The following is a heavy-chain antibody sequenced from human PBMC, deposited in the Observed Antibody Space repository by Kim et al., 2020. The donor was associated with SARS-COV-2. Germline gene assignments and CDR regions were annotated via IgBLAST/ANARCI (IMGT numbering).Heavy chain of an antibody. J-gene: IGHJ6*02. CDR3: ARRGGMDV. V-gene: IGHV3-48*02. CDR1: GFSISSYS. Sequence: GGSLRLSCAASGFSISSYSMNWVRQAPGKALEWVSCISSSVSTIYYADSVKGRFTVSRDNARNSLYLQMNSLRDEDTAVYYCARRGGMDVWGQGTTVTVSS. CDR2: ISSSVSTI.